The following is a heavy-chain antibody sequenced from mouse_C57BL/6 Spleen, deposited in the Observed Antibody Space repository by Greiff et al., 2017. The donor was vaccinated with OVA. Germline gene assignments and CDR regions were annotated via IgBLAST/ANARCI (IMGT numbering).Heavy chain of an antibody. Sequence: QVQLQQPGAELVMPGASVKLSCKASGYTFTSYWMHWVKQRPGQGLEWIGEIDPSDSYTNYNQKFKGKSTLTVDKSSSTAYIQLSSLTSEDSAVYYCAQANWDAMDYWGQGTSVTVSS. CDR3: AQANWDAMDY. D-gene: IGHD4-1*01. J-gene: IGHJ4*01. CDR1: GYTFTSYW. V-gene: IGHV1-69*01. CDR2: IDPSDSYT.